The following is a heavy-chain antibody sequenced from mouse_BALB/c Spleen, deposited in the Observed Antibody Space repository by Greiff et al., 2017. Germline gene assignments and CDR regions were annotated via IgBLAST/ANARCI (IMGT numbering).Heavy chain of an antibody. J-gene: IGHJ2*01. Sequence: ESGAELAKPGASVKMSCKASGYTFTSYWMHWVKQRPGQGLEWIGYINPSTGYTEYNQKFKDKATLTADKSSSTAYMQLSSLTSEDSAVYYCARNEYGNSHYFDYWGQGTTLTVSS. V-gene: IGHV1-7*01. CDR2: INPSTGYT. CDR1: GYTFTSYW. CDR3: ARNEYGNSHYFDY. D-gene: IGHD2-10*02.